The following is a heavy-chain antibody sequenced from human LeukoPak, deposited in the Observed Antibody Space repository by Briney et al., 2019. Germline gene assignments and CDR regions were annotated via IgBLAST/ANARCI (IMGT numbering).Heavy chain of an antibody. D-gene: IGHD5-18*01. CDR2: IYYSGRT. CDR3: ARNMGKDIYGYYFYYYMDV. J-gene: IGHJ6*03. V-gene: IGHV4-39*07. Sequence: SETLSLTCTVSGGSISSGTYYWGWIRQPPGKGPKWIGSIYYSGRTYLNPSLKSRVTTSVDTSKNQLSLRLSSVTAADTAVYYCARNMGKDIYGYYFYYYMDVWGKGTTVTVSS. CDR1: GGSISSGTYY.